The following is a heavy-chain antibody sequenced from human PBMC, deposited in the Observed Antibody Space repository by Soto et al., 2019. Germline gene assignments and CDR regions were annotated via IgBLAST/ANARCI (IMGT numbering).Heavy chain of an antibody. CDR1: GYTFTSYD. CDR2: MNPNSGNT. Sequence: QVQLVQSGAEVKKPGASVKVSCKASGYTFTSYDINWVRQATGQGLEWMGWMNPNSGNTGYAQKFQGRVTMTRNTSISTAYMEHSSLRSEDTAVYYCARGRGVLVPAAWWWEDTTTFYGMDVWGQGTTVTVSS. D-gene: IGHD2-2*01. V-gene: IGHV1-8*01. J-gene: IGHJ6*02. CDR3: ARGRGVLVPAAWWWEDTTTFYGMDV.